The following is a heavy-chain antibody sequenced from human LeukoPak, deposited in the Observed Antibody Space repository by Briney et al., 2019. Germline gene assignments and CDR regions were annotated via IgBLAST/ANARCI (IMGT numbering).Heavy chain of an antibody. D-gene: IGHD3-16*02. CDR2: INHSGST. CDR3: ARRWKRHDYVWGSYRPTPTFDY. Sequence: NPSETLSLTCTVSGGSIGSYYWSWIRQPPGKGLEWIGEINHSGSTNYNPSLKSRVTISVDTSKNQFSLKLSSVTAADTAVYYCARRWKRHDYVWGSYRPTPTFDYWGQGTLVTVSS. V-gene: IGHV4-34*01. CDR1: GGSIGSYY. J-gene: IGHJ4*02.